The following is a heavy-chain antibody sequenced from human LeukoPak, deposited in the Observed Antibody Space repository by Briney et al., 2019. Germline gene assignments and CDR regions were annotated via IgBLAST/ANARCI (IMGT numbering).Heavy chain of an antibody. CDR2: ISTRSTYI. CDR3: ARGPSGYHNI. CDR1: GFTFSTYS. V-gene: IGHV3-21*01. D-gene: IGHD5-12*01. Sequence: PGGSLSLSCAASGFTFSTYSMNWVRQAPGKGLEWVSCISTRSTYIYYADSVKGRFTISRDNAKNSLYLQMNSLRAEDTAVYYCARGPSGYHNIGGQGTLVTVSS. J-gene: IGHJ4*02.